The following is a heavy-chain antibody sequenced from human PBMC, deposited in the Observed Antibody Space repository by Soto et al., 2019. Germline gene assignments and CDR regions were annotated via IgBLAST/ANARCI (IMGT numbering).Heavy chain of an antibody. D-gene: IGHD2-15*01. CDR1: GFTLDDYT. CDR3: AKGYCSGGSCYLFDY. Sequence: GGSLRLSCAASGFTLDDYTMHWVRQAPGKGLEWVSLISWDGGSTYYADSVKGRFTISRDNSKNSLYLQMNSLRTEDTALYYCAKGYCSGGSCYLFDYWGQGTLVTVSS. V-gene: IGHV3-43*01. J-gene: IGHJ4*02. CDR2: ISWDGGST.